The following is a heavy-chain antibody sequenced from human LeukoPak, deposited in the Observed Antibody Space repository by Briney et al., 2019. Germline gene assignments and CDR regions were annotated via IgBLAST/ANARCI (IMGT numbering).Heavy chain of an antibody. V-gene: IGHV1-8*01. CDR2: MNPNSGNT. J-gene: IGHJ4*02. Sequence: ASVKVSCKASGYTFTSYDINWVRQATGQGLEWMGWMNPNSGNTGYAQKFQGRVTMTRNTSISTAYMELSSLRSEDTAVYYCAGVSTMVRGVIGNYWGQGTLVTVSS. D-gene: IGHD3-10*01. CDR3: AGVSTMVRGVIGNY. CDR1: GYTFTSYD.